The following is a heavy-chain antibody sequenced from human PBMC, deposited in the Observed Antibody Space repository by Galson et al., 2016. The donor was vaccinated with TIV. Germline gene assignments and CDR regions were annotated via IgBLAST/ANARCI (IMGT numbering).Heavy chain of an antibody. CDR2: ISDGGNT. Sequence: SLRLSCAASGLSVSINYMTWVRQAPGKGLEWVSLISDGGNTYYADSVKGRFTISRDNSNNTLFLQMSSLRVEDTAVYYCARDRVVDATYYYYDYDMDVWGQGTAVIVSS. V-gene: IGHV3-66*02. J-gene: IGHJ6*02. CDR3: ARDRVVDATYYYYDYDMDV. D-gene: IGHD2-15*01. CDR1: GLSVSINY.